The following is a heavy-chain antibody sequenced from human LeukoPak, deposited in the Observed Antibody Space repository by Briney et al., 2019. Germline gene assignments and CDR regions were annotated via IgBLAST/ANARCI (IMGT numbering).Heavy chain of an antibody. CDR1: RYTFTGYY. CDR2: INPNSGGT. Sequence: ASVKVSCKASRYTFTGYYMHWVRQAPGQGLEWMGWINPNSGGTNYAQKFQGRVTMARDTSTSTAYMEMSRLRSDDTAVYYCARDLQRTPDDGDSITYGMDVWGQGTTVTVSS. D-gene: IGHD4-17*01. CDR3: ARDLQRTPDDGDSITYGMDV. J-gene: IGHJ6*02. V-gene: IGHV1-2*02.